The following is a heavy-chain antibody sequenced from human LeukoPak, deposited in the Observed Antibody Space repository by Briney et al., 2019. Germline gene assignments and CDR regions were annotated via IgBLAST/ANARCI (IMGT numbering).Heavy chain of an antibody. CDR3: AHRRDYNGDRDGGLFDF. J-gene: IGHJ4*02. Sequence: SGPTLLQPTSTLTLTCSFSGFSLPSRPEGVGWVRQPPGEALEWLSVAYWDDDNRYNPSLRSRLTATKDTSKNQVFLTMTNLDPVDTGTYYCAHRRDYNGDRDGGLFDFWGQGILVTVSS. D-gene: IGHD2-8*01. V-gene: IGHV2-5*02. CDR1: GFSLPSRPEG. CDR2: AYWDDDN.